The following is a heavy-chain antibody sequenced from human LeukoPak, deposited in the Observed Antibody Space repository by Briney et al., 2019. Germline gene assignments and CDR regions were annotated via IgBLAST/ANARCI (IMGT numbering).Heavy chain of an antibody. V-gene: IGHV1-18*01. D-gene: IGHD6-13*01. CDR2: ISACNGNT. Sequence: ASVKVSCKASGYTFTSYGISWVRQAPGQGLEWMGWISACNGNTNYAQKLQGRVTMTTDTSTSTAYMELRSLRSDDAAVYYCARGRGQQLVRIYYGMDVRGQGTTVTVSS. CDR3: ARGRGQQLVRIYYGMDV. CDR1: GYTFTSYG. J-gene: IGHJ6*02.